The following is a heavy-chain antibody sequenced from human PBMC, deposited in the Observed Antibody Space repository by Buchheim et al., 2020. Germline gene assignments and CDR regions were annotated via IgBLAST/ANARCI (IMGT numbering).Heavy chain of an antibody. Sequence: QVQLVESGGGVVQPGRSLRLSCAASGFTFSSYAMHWVRQAPGKGLEWVAVISYDGSNKYYADSVKGRFTISRDNSKNTLYLQMNSLRAEDTAVYYCARVSPKITFGGVQAPFDYWGQGTL. CDR3: ARVSPKITFGGVQAPFDY. CDR2: ISYDGSNK. V-gene: IGHV3-30-3*01. CDR1: GFTFSSYA. D-gene: IGHD3-16*01. J-gene: IGHJ4*02.